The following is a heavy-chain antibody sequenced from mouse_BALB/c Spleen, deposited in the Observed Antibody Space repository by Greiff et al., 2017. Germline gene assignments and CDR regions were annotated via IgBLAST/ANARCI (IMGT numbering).Heavy chain of an antibody. CDR1: GYTFTSYW. CDR2: INPSTGYT. D-gene: IGHD4-1*01. Sequence: VKLMESGAELAKPGASVKMSCKASGYTFTSYWMHWVKQRPGQGLEWIGYINPSTGYTEYNQKFKDKATLTADKSSSTAYMQLSSLTSEDSAVYYCARTTGTGAMDYWGQGTSVTVSS. V-gene: IGHV1-7*01. CDR3: ARTTGTGAMDY. J-gene: IGHJ4*01.